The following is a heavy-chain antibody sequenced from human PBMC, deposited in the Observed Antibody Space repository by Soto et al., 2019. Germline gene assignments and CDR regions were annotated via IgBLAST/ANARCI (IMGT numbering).Heavy chain of an antibody. Sequence: SLRLSCAASGFTFDDHAMHWVRQVPGKGLEWVSGISFNSGTIVYADSVKGRFTISRDNTKNSLYLQMDSLRREDTALYYCAKDIKSTGWYFGPELLGKETTVNLSA. V-gene: IGHV3-9*01. D-gene: IGHD6-19*01. CDR2: ISFNSGTI. CDR3: AKDIKSTGWYFGPEL. J-gene: IGHJ6*04. CDR1: GFTFDDHA.